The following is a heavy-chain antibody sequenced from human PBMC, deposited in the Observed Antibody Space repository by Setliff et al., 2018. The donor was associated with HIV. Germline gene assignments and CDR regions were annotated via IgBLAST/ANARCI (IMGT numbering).Heavy chain of an antibody. CDR1: GGSISRYY. CDR2: IYPSGNI. Sequence: PSETLSLTCTVSGGSISRYYWSWIRQPAGKGLEWIGRIYPSGNITYNPSLKSRLTMSIDTSKNQFSLKLSSVTATDTAVYYCARDAGPHYGSGPPLEYWGQGIQVTVTS. V-gene: IGHV4-4*07. D-gene: IGHD3-10*01. J-gene: IGHJ4*02. CDR3: ARDAGPHYGSGPPLEY.